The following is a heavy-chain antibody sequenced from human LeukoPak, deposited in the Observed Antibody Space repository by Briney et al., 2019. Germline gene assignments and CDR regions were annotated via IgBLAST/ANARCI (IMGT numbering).Heavy chain of an antibody. J-gene: IGHJ6*02. V-gene: IGHV3-13*01. CDR1: GFTFSSYD. CDR3: ARAPASGSQGFYYYYGMDV. CDR2: IGTAGDT. D-gene: IGHD3-10*01. Sequence: GGSLRLSCAASGFTFSSYDMHWVRQATGKGLEWVSAIGTAGDTYYPGSVKGRFTISRENAKNSLYLQMNSLRAGDTAVYYCARAPASGSQGFYYYYGMDVWGQGTTVTVSS.